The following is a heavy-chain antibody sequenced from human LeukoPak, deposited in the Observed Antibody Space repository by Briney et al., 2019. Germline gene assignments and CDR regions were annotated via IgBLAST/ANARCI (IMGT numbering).Heavy chain of an antibody. D-gene: IGHD4-17*01. Sequence: GGSLRLSCAASGFTFSSYAMHWVRQAPGKGLEWLSYIDSETYGNTIYYPHTVKGRFTISRDNAKNSLYLQMDGLRDEDTAVYYCARDRDYAFDYWGQGTLVTVSS. CDR2: IDSETYGNTI. CDR1: GFTFSSYA. J-gene: IGHJ4*02. CDR3: ARDRDYAFDY. V-gene: IGHV3-48*02.